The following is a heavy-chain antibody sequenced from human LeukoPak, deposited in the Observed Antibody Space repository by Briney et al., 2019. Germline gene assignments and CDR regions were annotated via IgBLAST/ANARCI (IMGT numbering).Heavy chain of an antibody. CDR2: THYSGST. CDR1: GGSISSYY. V-gene: IGHV4-59*01. D-gene: IGHD2-21*02. J-gene: IGHJ3*02. Sequence: SQTLSLTCTVSGGSISSYYWSWLRQPPGKGLEYIGYTHYSGSTNYNPSLKSRVTISLDTSGNQFSLKLSSVTAADTAVYYCASGYCGGACQLGGVDMWGQGTMVTVSS. CDR3: ASGYCGGACQLGGVDM.